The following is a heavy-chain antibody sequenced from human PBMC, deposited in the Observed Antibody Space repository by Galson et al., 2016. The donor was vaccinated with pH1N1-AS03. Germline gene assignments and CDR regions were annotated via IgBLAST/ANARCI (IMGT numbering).Heavy chain of an antibody. V-gene: IGHV3-33*01. CDR1: GFAFRSFG. Sequence: SLRLSCAASGFAFRSFGMHWVRQAPGKGLEWVAVIWYDGSKEEYADSVKGQFTISRDNSKNTLFLQMKSLGVEDTAVYYCARPAHDFGRPYHMDVWGQGTTVTVSS. D-gene: IGHD3/OR15-3a*01. J-gene: IGHJ6*02. CDR2: IWYDGSKE. CDR3: ARPAHDFGRPYHMDV.